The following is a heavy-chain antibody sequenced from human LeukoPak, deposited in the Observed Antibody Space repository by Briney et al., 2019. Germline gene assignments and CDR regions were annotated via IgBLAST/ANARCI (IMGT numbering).Heavy chain of an antibody. D-gene: IGHD6-19*01. CDR3: AKGQQWLAYYFDY. CDR1: GFTFDDYA. Sequence: GGSLRLSCAASGFTFDDYAMHWVRQAPGKGLEWVAVISYDGSNKYYADSVKGRFTISRDNSKNTLYLQMNSLRAEDTAVYYCAKGQQWLAYYFDYWGQGTLVTVSS. J-gene: IGHJ4*02. V-gene: IGHV3-30*18. CDR2: ISYDGSNK.